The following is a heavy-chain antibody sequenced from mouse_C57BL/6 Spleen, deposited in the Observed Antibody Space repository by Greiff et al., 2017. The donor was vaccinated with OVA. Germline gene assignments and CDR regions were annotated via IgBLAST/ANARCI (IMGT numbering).Heavy chain of an antibody. V-gene: IGHV1-64*01. D-gene: IGHD3-3*01. Sequence: VKLQQPGAELVNPGASVKLSCKASGYTFTSYWMHWVKQRPGQGLEWIGMIHPNSGSTNYNEKFKSKATLTVDKSSSTAYMQLSSLTSEDSAVYYCARWEGRGFAYWGQGTLVTVSA. J-gene: IGHJ3*01. CDR1: GYTFTSYW. CDR2: IHPNSGST. CDR3: ARWEGRGFAY.